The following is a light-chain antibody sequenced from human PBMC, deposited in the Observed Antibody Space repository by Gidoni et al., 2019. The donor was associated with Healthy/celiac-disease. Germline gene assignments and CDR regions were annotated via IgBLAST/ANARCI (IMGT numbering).Light chain of an antibody. CDR1: QSISSY. V-gene: IGKV1-39*01. J-gene: IGKJ4*01. CDR2: AAS. Sequence: VSITCRASQSISSYLNWYQQKPGKAPKLLIYAASSLQSGVPSRFSGSGSGTDFTLTINSLQAEDFATYYCQQSYSTLRTFGEGTKVEIK. CDR3: QQSYSTLRT.